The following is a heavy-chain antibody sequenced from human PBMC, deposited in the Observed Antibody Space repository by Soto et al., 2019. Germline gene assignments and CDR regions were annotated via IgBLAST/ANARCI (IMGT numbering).Heavy chain of an antibody. CDR1: GGTFSSYA. CDR2: IIPIFGTA. D-gene: IGHD2-2*01. Sequence: SVKVSCKASGGTFSSYAISWVRQAPGQGLEWMGGIIPIFGTANYAQKFQGRVTITADESTSTAYMELSSLRSEDTAVYYCATSRGLYCISTSCYYTFDYWGQGTLVTVSS. V-gene: IGHV1-69*13. J-gene: IGHJ4*02. CDR3: ATSRGLYCISTSCYYTFDY.